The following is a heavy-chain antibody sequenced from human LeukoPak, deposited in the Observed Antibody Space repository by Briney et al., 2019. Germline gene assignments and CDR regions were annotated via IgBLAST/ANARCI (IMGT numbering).Heavy chain of an antibody. V-gene: IGHV4-39*01. CDR1: GGSISSISYY. Sequence: SSETLSLTCTVSGGSISSISYYWGWIRQPPGKGLEWIGSIYYSGSTYYNPSLKSRVTISVDTSKNQFSLKLSSVTAADTAVYYCARARQIDFWSGYLGNGDQYYFDYWGQGTLVTVSS. J-gene: IGHJ4*02. CDR2: IYYSGST. CDR3: ARARQIDFWSGYLGNGDQYYFDY. D-gene: IGHD3-3*01.